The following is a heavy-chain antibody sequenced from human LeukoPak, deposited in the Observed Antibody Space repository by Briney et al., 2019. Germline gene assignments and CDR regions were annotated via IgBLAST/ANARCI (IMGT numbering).Heavy chain of an antibody. CDR3: ARESATVTTGGFDY. V-gene: IGHV3-7*01. D-gene: IGHD4-17*01. Sequence: PGGSLRLSCAASGFTFSSYWMSWVRQAPGKGLEWVANIKQDGSEKYYVDSVKGRFTISRDNAKNSLYLQMNSLRAEDTAVYYCARESATVTTGGFDYWGQGTLVTVSS. CDR1: GFTFSSYW. CDR2: IKQDGSEK. J-gene: IGHJ4*02.